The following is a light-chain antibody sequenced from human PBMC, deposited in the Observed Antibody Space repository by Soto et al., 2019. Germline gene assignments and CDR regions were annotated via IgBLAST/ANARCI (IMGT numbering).Light chain of an antibody. CDR1: SSNIGSNY. J-gene: IGLJ2*01. CDR2: RNN. CDR3: AAWDDSLSGVV. Sequence: QSVLTQPPSESGTPGQRVTIPCSGSSSNIGSNYVYWYQQLPGTAPKLLIYRNNQRPSGVPDRFSGSKSGTSASLAISGLRSEDEADYYCAAWDDSLSGVVFGGGTKLTVL. V-gene: IGLV1-47*01.